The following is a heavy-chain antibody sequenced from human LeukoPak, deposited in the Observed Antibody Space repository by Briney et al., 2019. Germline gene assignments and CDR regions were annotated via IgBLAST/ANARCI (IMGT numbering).Heavy chain of an antibody. D-gene: IGHD2-15*01. CDR3: ARDFCSGGSCYPDAFDI. J-gene: IGHJ3*02. Sequence: GGSLRLSCAASGFTFSSYGMHWVRQAPGKGLEWVAVIWYDGTNTYYADSVKGRFTISRDNSKNPLYLQMNSLRAEDTAVYYCARDFCSGGSCYPDAFDIWGQGTMVTVSS. V-gene: IGHV3-33*01. CDR1: GFTFSSYG. CDR2: IWYDGTNT.